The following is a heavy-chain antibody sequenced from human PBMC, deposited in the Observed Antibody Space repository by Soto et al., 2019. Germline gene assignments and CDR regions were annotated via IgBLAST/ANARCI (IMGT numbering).Heavy chain of an antibody. D-gene: IGHD3-3*01. CDR2: IGDSGAST. CDR1: GFSFSSLA. J-gene: IGHJ3*02. V-gene: IGHV3-23*01. Sequence: GALRLSCEASGFSFSSLAMNWVHQAPGKGLEWVSAIGDSGASTYYADSVKGRFTTSRDNSRNTLYLQMNSLRAEDTAVYYCVKDGGAKHGPLDIWGQGTMVNVSS. CDR3: VKDGGAKHGPLDI.